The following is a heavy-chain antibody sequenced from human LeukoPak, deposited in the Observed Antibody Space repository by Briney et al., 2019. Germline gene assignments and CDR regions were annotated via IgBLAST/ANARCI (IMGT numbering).Heavy chain of an antibody. CDR2: IIPIFGTA. CDR1: GGTFSSYA. Sequence: GASVKVSCKASGGTFSSYAISWVRQAPGQGLEWMGRIIPIFGTANYAQKFQGRVTITTDESTSTAYMELSCLRSEDTAVYYCARERGMDSGYDFDYWGQGTLVTVSS. J-gene: IGHJ4*02. D-gene: IGHD5-12*01. CDR3: ARERGMDSGYDFDY. V-gene: IGHV1-69*05.